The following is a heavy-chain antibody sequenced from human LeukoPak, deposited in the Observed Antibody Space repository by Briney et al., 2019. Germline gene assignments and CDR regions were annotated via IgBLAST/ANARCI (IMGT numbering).Heavy chain of an antibody. CDR3: ARVEIATIKYFQH. V-gene: IGHV1-3*01. D-gene: IGHD5-24*01. CDR2: INAGNGNT. J-gene: IGHJ1*01. CDR1: GYTFTSYA. Sequence: ASVKVSCKASGYTFTSYAMHWMRQAPGQRLEWMGWINAGNGNTKYSQKFQGRVTITADKSTSTAYMELSSLRSEDTAVYYCARVEIATIKYFQHWGPRTLVTVSS.